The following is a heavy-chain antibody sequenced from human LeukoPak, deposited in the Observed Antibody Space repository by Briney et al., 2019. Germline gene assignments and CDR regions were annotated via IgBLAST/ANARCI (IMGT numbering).Heavy chain of an antibody. Sequence: ASVKVSCKASGYTFTGYYVHWVRQAPGQGLGWMGWINPNSGGTNYAQKFQGRVTMTRDTSISTAYMELSRLRSDDTAVYYCARDLWYYDSSGPPGYWGQGTLVTVSS. CDR3: ARDLWYYDSSGPPGY. J-gene: IGHJ4*02. V-gene: IGHV1-2*02. CDR1: GYTFTGYY. CDR2: INPNSGGT. D-gene: IGHD3-22*01.